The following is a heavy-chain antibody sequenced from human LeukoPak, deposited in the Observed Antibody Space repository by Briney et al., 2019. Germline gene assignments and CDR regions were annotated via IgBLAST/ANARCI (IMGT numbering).Heavy chain of an antibody. CDR2: ISGSGGST. V-gene: IGHV3-23*01. D-gene: IGHD5-24*01. J-gene: IGHJ4*02. CDR1: GFTFSSYA. Sequence: GGSLRLSCAASGFTFSSYAMSWVRHAPGKGPEWVSAISGSGGSTYYADSVKGRFTISRDNSKNTLYLQMNSLRAEDTAVYYCARARDGYRTDYFDYRGQGTLVTVSS. CDR3: ARARDGYRTDYFDY.